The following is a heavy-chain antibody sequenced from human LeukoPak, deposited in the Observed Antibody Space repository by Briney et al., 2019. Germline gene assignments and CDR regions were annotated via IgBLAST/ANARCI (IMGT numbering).Heavy chain of an antibody. J-gene: IGHJ4*02. D-gene: IGHD2-2*01. CDR1: GGTFSSYA. Sequence: SVKVSCKASGGTFSSYAISWVRQAPGQGLEWMGGIIPIFGTANYAQKFQGRVTITAGESTSTAYMELSSLRSEDTAVYYCARGTEPRYQLLLFWGQGTLVTVSS. V-gene: IGHV1-69*13. CDR2: IIPIFGTA. CDR3: ARGTEPRYQLLLF.